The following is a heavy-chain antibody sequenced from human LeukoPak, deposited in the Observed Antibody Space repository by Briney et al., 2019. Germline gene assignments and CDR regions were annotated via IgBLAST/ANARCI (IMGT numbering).Heavy chain of an antibody. CDR2: ISYDGSNK. V-gene: IGHV3-30-3*01. CDR1: GFTFSSYA. D-gene: IGHD1-26*01. Sequence: GGSLRLSCAASGFTFSSYAMHWVRQAPGKGLEWVAVISYDGSNKYYADSVKGRFTISRDNSKNTLYLQMNSLRAEDTAVYYCAREVGATRYYYYGMDVWGQGTTVTVSS. CDR3: AREVGATRYYYYGMDV. J-gene: IGHJ6*02.